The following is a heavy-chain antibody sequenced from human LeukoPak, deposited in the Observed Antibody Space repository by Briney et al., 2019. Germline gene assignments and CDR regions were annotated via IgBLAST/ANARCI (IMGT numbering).Heavy chain of an antibody. V-gene: IGHV3-66*01. Sequence: GGSLRLSCAASEFSVSSNYMTWARQAPGKGLECVSIIYSGGTTYYADSVRGRFTISRDNSKNTLYLQMDRLRVEDTAVYYCARKSDSLMLRGGDCWGQGTLVTVSS. CDR3: ARKSDSLMLRGGDC. CDR1: EFSVSSNY. J-gene: IGHJ4*02. CDR2: IYSGGTT. D-gene: IGHD3-10*01.